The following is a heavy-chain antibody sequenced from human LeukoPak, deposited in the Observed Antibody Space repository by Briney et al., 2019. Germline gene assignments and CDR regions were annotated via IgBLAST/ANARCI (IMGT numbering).Heavy chain of an antibody. CDR1: GFPFSSYG. D-gene: IGHD4-17*01. CDR2: ISYDGSNK. J-gene: IGHJ1*01. V-gene: IGHV3-30*18. CDR3: AKDPWTTMISGIFHH. Sequence: GGSLRLSCAASGFPFSSYGMHWVRQAPGKGLEWVAVISYDGSNKYYADSVKGRFTISRDNTKNTMDLELNSLRPEDTAVYYCAKDPWTTMISGIFHHWGQGTLVTVSS.